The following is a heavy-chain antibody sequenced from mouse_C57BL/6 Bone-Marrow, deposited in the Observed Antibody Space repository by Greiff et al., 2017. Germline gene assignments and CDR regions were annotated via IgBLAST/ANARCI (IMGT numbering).Heavy chain of an antibody. CDR2: IDPENGDT. Sequence: EVQLKESGAELVRPGASVKLSCTASGFNIKDDYMHWVKQRPEQGLEWIGWIDPENGDTEYASKFQGKATITADTSSNTAYLQLSSLTSEDTAVYYCTTWDGYYDFAYWGQGTLVTVSA. J-gene: IGHJ3*01. CDR3: TTWDGYYDFAY. D-gene: IGHD2-3*01. CDR1: GFNIKDDY. V-gene: IGHV14-4*01.